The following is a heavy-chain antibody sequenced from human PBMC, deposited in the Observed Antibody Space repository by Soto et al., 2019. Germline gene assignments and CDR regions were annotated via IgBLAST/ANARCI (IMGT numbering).Heavy chain of an antibody. CDR3: ARLSATVSGDY. D-gene: IGHD1-26*01. CDR2: FHYYEGT. Sequence: ETLSLTCTASGASISTHHWIWIRQPPGKGLEWIGFFHYYEGTHYNPSLKSRVTISVDTSKNQFFLNVTSVTAADTAVYYCARLSATVSGDYWGLGTLVTVSS. V-gene: IGHV4-59*08. CDR1: GASISTHH. J-gene: IGHJ4*02.